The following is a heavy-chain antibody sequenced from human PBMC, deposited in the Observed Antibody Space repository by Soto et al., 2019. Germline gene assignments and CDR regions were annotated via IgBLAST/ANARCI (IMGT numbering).Heavy chain of an antibody. V-gene: IGHV3-23*01. Sequence: EVQLLDSGGGLVQPGGSLRLSCAASGFTFSNYAMSWVRQAPGKGLEWVSGVGGSGDSTYYEESVKGRFTISRDNSKDTLYLEMTGLRAEDTAVYYCAKSPLGYCSGGSCYPPQYFDYWGQGTLVTVSS. CDR1: GFTFSNYA. CDR2: VGGSGDST. J-gene: IGHJ4*02. CDR3: AKSPLGYCSGGSCYPPQYFDY. D-gene: IGHD2-15*01.